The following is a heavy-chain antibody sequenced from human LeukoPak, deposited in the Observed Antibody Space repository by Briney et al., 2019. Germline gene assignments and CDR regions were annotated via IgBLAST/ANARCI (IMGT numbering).Heavy chain of an antibody. Sequence: PSETLSLTCTVSGDSFSGYYWNWIRQPPGKGLEWIGFIYYSGSTNYNPSLKSRVTISVDTSKNQFSLKLSSVTAADTAVYYCARAGLRDAFDIWGQGTMVTVSS. CDR2: IYYSGST. CDR3: ARAGLRDAFDI. D-gene: IGHD5-12*01. J-gene: IGHJ3*02. CDR1: GDSFSGYY. V-gene: IGHV4-59*01.